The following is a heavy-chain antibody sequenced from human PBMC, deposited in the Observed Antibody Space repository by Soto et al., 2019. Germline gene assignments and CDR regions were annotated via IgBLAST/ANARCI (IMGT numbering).Heavy chain of an antibody. V-gene: IGHV3-74*01. D-gene: IGHD2-21*01. CDR3: ARETGGDGYNS. Sequence: EVQLVESGGGLVQPGGSLTLSCAASGFTFSTYWMHWVRQAPGKGLVWVSRIKSDGSYTDYADSVKGRFTISRDNAKNTLYLQLNSLRAEDTALSYCARETGGDGYNSWGQGTLVTVSS. CDR1: GFTFSTYW. J-gene: IGHJ4*02. CDR2: IKSDGSYT.